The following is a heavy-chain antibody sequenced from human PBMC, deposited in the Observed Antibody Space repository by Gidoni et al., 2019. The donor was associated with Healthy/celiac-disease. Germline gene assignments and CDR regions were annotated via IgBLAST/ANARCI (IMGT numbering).Heavy chain of an antibody. V-gene: IGHV4-38-2*02. CDR1: GYSISSGYY. J-gene: IGHJ4*02. D-gene: IGHD2-2*02. CDR2: IYHSGST. Sequence: QVQLQESGPGLVKPSETLSLTCTVSGYSISSGYYWGWIRQPPGKGLEWIGSIYHSGSTYYNPSLKSRVTISVDTSKNQFSLKLSSVTAADTAVYYCASPIVVVPAAIKGDFFDYWGQGTLVTVSS. CDR3: ASPIVVVPAAIKGDFFDY.